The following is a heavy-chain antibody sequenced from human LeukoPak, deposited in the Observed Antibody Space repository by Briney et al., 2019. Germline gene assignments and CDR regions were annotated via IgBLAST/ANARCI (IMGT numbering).Heavy chain of an antibody. CDR3: TTGGGPGSYFYYGMDV. J-gene: IGHJ6*04. CDR2: IKSKTDGGTT. CDR1: GFTFSNAW. D-gene: IGHD3-10*01. V-gene: IGHV3-15*01. Sequence: GGSLRLSCEASGFTFSNAWMSWVRQAPGKGLEWVGRIKSKTDGGTTDYAAPVKGRFTISRDDSKNTLYLQMNSLKTEDTAVYYCTTGGGPGSYFYYGMDVWGKGTTVTVSS.